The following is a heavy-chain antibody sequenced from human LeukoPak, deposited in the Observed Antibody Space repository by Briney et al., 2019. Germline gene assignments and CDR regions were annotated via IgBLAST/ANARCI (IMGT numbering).Heavy chain of an antibody. D-gene: IGHD3-10*01. Sequence: QAGGSLRLSCAASRFTVNRNYMSWVRQAPGKGLEWVSIIYSGGDTYYADSVKGRFIISRDNAKNSLYLQMNSLRAEDTAVYYCARVVTGSGSYLDYWGQGTLVTVSS. CDR2: IYSGGDT. CDR1: RFTVNRNY. CDR3: ARVVTGSGSYLDY. V-gene: IGHV3-66*01. J-gene: IGHJ4*02.